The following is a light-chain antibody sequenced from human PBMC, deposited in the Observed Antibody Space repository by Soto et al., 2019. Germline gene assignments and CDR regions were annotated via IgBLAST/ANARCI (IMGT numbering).Light chain of an antibody. CDR1: SSNIGAGYD. Sequence: QSVLTQPPSVSGAPGQRVTISCTGSSSNIGAGYDVHWYQQLPGTAPKLLIYGNTNRPSGVPDRFSGSKSGTSASLAITGLQADDEADYYCQSYDSRLSAYYVFGTGTKLTVL. CDR3: QSYDSRLSAYYV. V-gene: IGLV1-40*01. J-gene: IGLJ1*01. CDR2: GNT.